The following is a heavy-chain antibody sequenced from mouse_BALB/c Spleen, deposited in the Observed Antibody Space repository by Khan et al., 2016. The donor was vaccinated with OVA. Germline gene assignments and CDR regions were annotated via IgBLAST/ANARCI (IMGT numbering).Heavy chain of an antibody. Sequence: QVQLQQSGAELARPGASVKLSCKASGYTFTDYYINWVKQRTGQGLEWIGEISPGSGDTYYNEKFKGKATLTADKSSRTAYMQLSNLTSEASAVYFGARRNYFGYTFAYWGQGTLVTVSA. CDR1: GYTFTDYY. V-gene: IGHV1-77*01. J-gene: IGHJ3*01. CDR2: ISPGSGDT. CDR3: ARRNYFGYTFAY. D-gene: IGHD1-2*01.